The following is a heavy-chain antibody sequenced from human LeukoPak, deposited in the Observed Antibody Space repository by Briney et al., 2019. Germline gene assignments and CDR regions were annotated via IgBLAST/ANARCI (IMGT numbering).Heavy chain of an antibody. D-gene: IGHD6-19*01. Sequence: SETLSLTCTVSGGSISSYYWNWIRQPPGKGLEWIGYIYYSGSTNYNPSLKSRVTISVDTSKNQFSLNLSSLTAADTAVYFCAGGRSGAYSSPFDPWGQGTLVTVSS. V-gene: IGHV4-59*01. J-gene: IGHJ5*02. CDR3: AGGRSGAYSSPFDP. CDR2: IYYSGST. CDR1: GGSISSYY.